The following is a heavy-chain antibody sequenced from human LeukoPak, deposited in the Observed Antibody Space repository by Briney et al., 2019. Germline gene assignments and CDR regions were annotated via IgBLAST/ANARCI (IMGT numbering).Heavy chain of an antibody. Sequence: GGSLRLSCAASGFTFSSYAMSWVRQAPGKGLEWVSAISGSGGNTYSADSVKGRFTISRDNSKNTLYLQMSSLRAEDTAVYYCAKDLILVRGVILGEKFDYWGQGTLVTVSS. CDR3: AKDLILVRGVILGEKFDY. CDR1: GFTFSSYA. CDR2: ISGSGGNT. J-gene: IGHJ4*02. V-gene: IGHV3-23*01. D-gene: IGHD3-10*01.